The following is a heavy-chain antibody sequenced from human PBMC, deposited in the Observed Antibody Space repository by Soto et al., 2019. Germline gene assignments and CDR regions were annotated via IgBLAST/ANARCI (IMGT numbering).Heavy chain of an antibody. CDR3: ARAPLQGSNSDQGGETGHYYYYGMDV. V-gene: IGHV4-61*01. CDR2: IYYSGST. J-gene: IGHJ6*02. CDR1: CGSVSSGSYY. D-gene: IGHD3-16*01. Sequence: SETLSLTCTVSCGSVSSGSYYWSWIRQPPGKGLEWIGYIYYSGSTNYNPSLKSRVTISVDTSKNQFSLKLSSVTAADTAVYYCARAPLQGSNSDQGGETGHYYYYGMDVWGQGTTVTVSS.